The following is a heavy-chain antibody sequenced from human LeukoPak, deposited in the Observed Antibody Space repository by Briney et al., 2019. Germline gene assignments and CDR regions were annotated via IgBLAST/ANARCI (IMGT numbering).Heavy chain of an antibody. J-gene: IGHJ4*02. V-gene: IGHV3-23*01. CDR3: VKDFYDSSGSRYDY. Sequence: PGGSLRLSCTASGFAFSSYAMSWVRQAPGVGLEWVSAIDGGGGRTWHADSVRGRFTISRDNSKNTLFMQMNSLRAEDTAVYYCVKDFYDSSGSRYDYWGQGTLVTVSS. D-gene: IGHD3-22*01. CDR2: IDGGGGRT. CDR1: GFAFSSYA.